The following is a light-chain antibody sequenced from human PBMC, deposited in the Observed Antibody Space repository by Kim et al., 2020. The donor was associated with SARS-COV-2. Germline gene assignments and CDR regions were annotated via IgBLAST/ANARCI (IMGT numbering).Light chain of an antibody. J-gene: IGKJ3*01. CDR2: ATS. V-gene: IGKV1-27*01. Sequence: DIQMTQSPSSLSASAGDRVTITCRASQDISNYLAWYQQKPGKVPSLLIYATSTLHSGVPSRFRGSASGTNFTLTITSLQPEDFATYYCQKYNRAPFTFGPGTKVDIK. CDR3: QKYNRAPFT. CDR1: QDISNY.